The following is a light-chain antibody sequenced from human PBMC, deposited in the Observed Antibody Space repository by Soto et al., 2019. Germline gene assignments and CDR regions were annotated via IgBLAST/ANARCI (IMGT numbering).Light chain of an antibody. CDR1: QSVSSN. V-gene: IGKV3-11*01. CDR3: QQRSSWPLT. J-gene: IGKJ4*01. Sequence: MVMTHSPATLSVSPGEIATLSFRASQSVSSNLAWYQQKPGQAPRLLIYGASTMATVIPARFSGSGSGTDFTLTISSLEPEDFAVYYCQQRSSWPLTFGGGTKVDIK. CDR2: GAS.